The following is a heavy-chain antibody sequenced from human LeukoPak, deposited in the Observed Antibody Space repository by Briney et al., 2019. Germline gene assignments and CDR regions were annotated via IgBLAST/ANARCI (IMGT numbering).Heavy chain of an antibody. CDR1: GFTVSSNY. CDR2: ISSSSSTI. V-gene: IGHV3-48*01. Sequence: GGSLRLSCAASGFTVSSNYMSWVRQAPGKGLEWVSYISSSSSTIYYADSVKGRFTISRDNAKNSLYLQMNSLRAEDTAVYYCARGGATGNAFDIWGQGTMVTVSS. CDR3: ARGGATGNAFDI. J-gene: IGHJ3*02. D-gene: IGHD1-26*01.